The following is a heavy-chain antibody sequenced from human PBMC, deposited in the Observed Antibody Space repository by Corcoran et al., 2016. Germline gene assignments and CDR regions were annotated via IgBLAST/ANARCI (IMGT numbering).Heavy chain of an antibody. V-gene: IGHV4-34*01. CDR3: ARGPRGSAYDSSGYYETDY. CDR2: INHSGST. D-gene: IGHD3-22*01. J-gene: IGHJ4*02. CDR1: GGSFSGYY. Sequence: QVQLQQWGAGLLKPSETLSLTCAVYGGSFSGYYWSWIRQPPGKGLEWIGEINHSGSTNYNPSLKSRVTISVDTSKNQFSLKLSSVTAADTAVYYCARGPRGSAYDSSGYYETDYWGQGTLVTVSS.